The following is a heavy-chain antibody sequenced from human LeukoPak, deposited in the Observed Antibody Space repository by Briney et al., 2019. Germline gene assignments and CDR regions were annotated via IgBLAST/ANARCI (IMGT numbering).Heavy chain of an antibody. CDR1: GGSISSYY. CDR3: ARYWRSGYYPLDY. D-gene: IGHD3-22*01. CDR2: IYYSGST. Sequence: SETLSLTCTVSGGSISSYYWSWIRQPPGKGLEWIGYIYYSGSTNYNPSLKSRVTISVDTSKNQFSLKLSSVTAADTAVYYCARYWRSGYYPLDYWGQGTLVTVSS. J-gene: IGHJ4*02. V-gene: IGHV4-59*08.